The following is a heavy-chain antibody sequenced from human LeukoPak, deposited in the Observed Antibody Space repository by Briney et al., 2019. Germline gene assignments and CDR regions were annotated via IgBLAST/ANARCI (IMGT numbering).Heavy chain of an antibody. J-gene: IGHJ3*02. CDR3: ARERGSVPLRDAFDI. CDR2: MNPNSGNT. Sequence: GASVKVSCKASGYTFTSYDINWVRQATGQGLEWMGWMNPNSGNTGYAQKFQGRVTITRNTSISTAYMELSSLRSEDTAVYYCARERGSVPLRDAFDIWGQGTMVTVSS. V-gene: IGHV1-8*03. CDR1: GYTFTSYD. D-gene: IGHD4-17*01.